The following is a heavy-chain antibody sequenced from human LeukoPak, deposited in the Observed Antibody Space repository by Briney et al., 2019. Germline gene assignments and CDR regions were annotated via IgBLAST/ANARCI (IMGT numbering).Heavy chain of an antibody. Sequence: GGSLRLFCAVSGFTFNKNAMSWVRQAPGKGLEWVSAISGSGANTYYADYVKGRFTISRDNSKNTLYLQLNSLRAEDTAVYYCVKDRSTVVNNWFDPWGQGTLVTVSS. J-gene: IGHJ5*02. D-gene: IGHD2-21*01. CDR3: VKDRSTVVNNWFDP. V-gene: IGHV3-23*01. CDR1: GFTFNKNA. CDR2: ISGSGANT.